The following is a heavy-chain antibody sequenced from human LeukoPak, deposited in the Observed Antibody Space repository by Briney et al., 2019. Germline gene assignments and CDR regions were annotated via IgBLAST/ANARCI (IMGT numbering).Heavy chain of an antibody. CDR3: VRDADFYKGDY. Sequence: GGSLRLSCEASPFIFSGHCLNRVRQTPGKGLEWVASIKEDGSERQYVDSVKGRFSISRDNTKGSLFLQMSGLRAEDTAMYYCVRDADFYKGDYWGQGTLVTVSS. CDR2: IKEDGSER. J-gene: IGHJ4*02. D-gene: IGHD5-24*01. CDR1: PFIFSGHC. V-gene: IGHV3-7*03.